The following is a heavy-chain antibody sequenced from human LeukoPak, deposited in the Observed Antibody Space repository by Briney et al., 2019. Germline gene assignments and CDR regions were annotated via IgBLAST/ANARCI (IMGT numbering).Heavy chain of an antibody. V-gene: IGHV4-59*01. CDR2: IYYRGST. CDR1: GGSISSYY. Sequence: SETLSLTCTVSGGSISSYYWSWIRQPPGKGLEWIGNIYYRGSTNYNPPLKSRVTISVDTSKNQFSLKLSSVTAADTAVYYCARDSSPGAFDFWGQGTMVTVSS. D-gene: IGHD6-13*01. CDR3: ARDSSPGAFDF. J-gene: IGHJ3*01.